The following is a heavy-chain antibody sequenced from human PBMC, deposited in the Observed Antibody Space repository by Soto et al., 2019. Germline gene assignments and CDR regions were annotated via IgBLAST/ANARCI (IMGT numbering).Heavy chain of an antibody. CDR1: GFTFSSYG. Sequence: GGSLRLSCAASGFTFSSYGMHWVRQAPGKGLEWVAVIWYDGSNKYYADSVKGRFTISRDNSKNTLYLQMNSLRAEDTAVYYCARSYYGSGSYQRGTEAYYYYMDVWGKGTTVTVSS. J-gene: IGHJ6*03. V-gene: IGHV3-33*01. CDR2: IWYDGSNK. CDR3: ARSYYGSGSYQRGTEAYYYYMDV. D-gene: IGHD3-10*01.